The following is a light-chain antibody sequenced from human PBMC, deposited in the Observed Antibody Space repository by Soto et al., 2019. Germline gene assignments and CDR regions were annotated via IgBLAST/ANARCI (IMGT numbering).Light chain of an antibody. CDR3: ATWDDSLSGHYV. CDR2: SNN. V-gene: IGLV1-47*02. J-gene: IGLJ1*01. CDR1: SSNIGSNY. Sequence: VLTQPPSASGTPGQRVTISCSGSSSNIGSNYVCWYQHLPGTAPKLLIYSNNQRPSGVPDRFSGSKSGTSASLAISGLRSEDEADYYCATWDDSLSGHYVFGTGTKVTVL.